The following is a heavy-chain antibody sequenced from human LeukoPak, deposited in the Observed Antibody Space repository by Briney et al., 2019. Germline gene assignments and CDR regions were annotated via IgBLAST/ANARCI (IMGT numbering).Heavy chain of an antibody. D-gene: IGHD3-10*01. Sequence: GGSLRLSCAASGFTFSSYAMSWVRQAPGKGLELVSAISGSGGSTYYADSVKGRFTISRDNSKNTLYLQMNSLRAEETAVYYCAKRLWFGEFPTPFDYWGQGTLVTVSS. CDR1: GFTFSSYA. CDR3: AKRLWFGEFPTPFDY. J-gene: IGHJ4*02. V-gene: IGHV3-23*01. CDR2: ISGSGGST.